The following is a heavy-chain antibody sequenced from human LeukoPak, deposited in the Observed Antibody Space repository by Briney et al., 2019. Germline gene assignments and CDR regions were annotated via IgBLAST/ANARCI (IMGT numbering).Heavy chain of an antibody. J-gene: IGHJ4*02. V-gene: IGHV4-59*01. CDR2: IYYSGST. CDR3: ARDSNYHCMGSFDH. D-gene: IGHD3-10*01. Sequence: PSETLSLTCTVSGGSISTYYWSWIRQPPGKGLEWIGYIYYSGSTNYNPSLKSRVTISVDTSKNQFSLRLSSVTAADTAVYYCARDSNYHCMGSFDHWGQGTLVTVSS. CDR1: GGSISTYY.